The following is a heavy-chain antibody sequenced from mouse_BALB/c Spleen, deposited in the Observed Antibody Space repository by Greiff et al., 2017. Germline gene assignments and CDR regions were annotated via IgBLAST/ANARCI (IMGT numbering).Heavy chain of an antibody. Sequence: EVQRVESGGGLLKPEGSLKPSGAASGFAFSGYEFSWVRQTPEKRLEWVAYISSGGGSTYYPDTVKGRFTISRDNAKNTLYLQMSSLKSEDTAMYYCARPYGSWFAYWGQGTLVTVSA. CDR3: ARPYGSWFAY. V-gene: IGHV5-12-1*01. CDR1: GFAFSGYE. CDR2: ISSGGGST. J-gene: IGHJ3*01. D-gene: IGHD2-10*02.